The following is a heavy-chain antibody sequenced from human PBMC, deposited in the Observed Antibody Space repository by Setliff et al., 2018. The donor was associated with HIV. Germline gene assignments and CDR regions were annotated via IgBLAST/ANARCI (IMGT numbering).Heavy chain of an antibody. D-gene: IGHD3-22*01. V-gene: IGHV4-31*03. J-gene: IGHJ6*03. CDR1: GGSISSGGFY. CDR2: IYNTGGT. CDR3: ARVNEKYYYDSSGYYPAPRDYYYYYMDV. Sequence: PSETLSLTCTVTGGSISSGGFYWTWIRQHPGKGLEWIGYIYNTGGTYHSPSLESRVTISVDTSKNQFSLKLSSVTAADTAVYYCARVNEKYYYDSSGYYPAPRDYYYYYMDVWGKGTTVTVSS.